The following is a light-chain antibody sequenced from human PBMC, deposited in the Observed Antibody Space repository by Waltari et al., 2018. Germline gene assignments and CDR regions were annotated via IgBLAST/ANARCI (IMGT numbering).Light chain of an antibody. CDR1: QSISEY. Sequence: DIQMTQSPSSLSASVGKKVIITCRASQSISEYVNWYQQKPEKATQLLIYGASSLQSGVPSRFTGSGSGTDFTLSITSLQPEDSATYYCQQSYTFGGGTKVEIK. CDR2: GAS. CDR3: QQSYT. J-gene: IGKJ4*01. V-gene: IGKV1-39*01.